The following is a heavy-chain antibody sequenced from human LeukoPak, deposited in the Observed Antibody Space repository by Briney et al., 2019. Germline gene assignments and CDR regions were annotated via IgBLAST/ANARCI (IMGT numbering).Heavy chain of an antibody. Sequence: GASVKVSCKASGYTFSSYYMHWLRQAPGQGLEWMGIINPSGGSTSSAQKFQGRVTMTRDTSTSTVYMELSSLRSEDTAVYYCARGAVAENWFDPWGQGTLVTVSS. CDR3: ARGAVAENWFDP. J-gene: IGHJ5*02. D-gene: IGHD6-19*01. V-gene: IGHV1-46*01. CDR1: GYTFSSYY. CDR2: INPSGGST.